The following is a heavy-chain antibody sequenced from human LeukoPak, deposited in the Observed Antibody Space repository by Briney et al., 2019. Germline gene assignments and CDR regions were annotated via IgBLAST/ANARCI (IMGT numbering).Heavy chain of an antibody. CDR1: GFTFSSYW. V-gene: IGHV3-21*01. CDR2: ISSSSSYI. D-gene: IGHD4-17*01. CDR3: ASENYGDYLRGFDAFDI. J-gene: IGHJ3*02. Sequence: GGSLRLSCAASGFTFSSYWMSWVRQAPGKGLEWVSSISSSSSYIYYADSVKGRFTISRDNAKNSLYLQMNSLRAEDTAVCYCASENYGDYLRGFDAFDIWGQGTMVTVSS.